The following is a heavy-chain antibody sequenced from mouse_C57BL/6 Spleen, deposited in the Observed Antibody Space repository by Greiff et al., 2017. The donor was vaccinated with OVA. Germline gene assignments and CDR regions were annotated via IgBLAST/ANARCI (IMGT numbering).Heavy chain of an antibody. D-gene: IGHD4-1*01. CDR2: INYDGSST. Sequence: DVKLVESEGGLVQPGSSMKLSCTASGFTFSDYYMAWVRQVPEKGLEWVANINYDGSSTYYLDSLKSRFIISRDNAKNILYLQMSSLKSEDTATYYCARARENWDGYFDYWGQGTTLTVSS. J-gene: IGHJ2*01. CDR3: ARARENWDGYFDY. V-gene: IGHV5-16*01. CDR1: GFTFSDYY.